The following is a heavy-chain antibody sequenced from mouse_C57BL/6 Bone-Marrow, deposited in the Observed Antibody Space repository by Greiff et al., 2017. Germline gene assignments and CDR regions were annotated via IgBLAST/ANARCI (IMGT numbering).Heavy chain of an antibody. Sequence: QVQLQQSGPGLVQPSQSLSITCTVSGFSLTSYGVHWVRQSPGKGLEWLGVIWSGGSTAYNAAFISRLSISKDNSKSQVFFKMNSLQADDTAIYYCAGGYDDEFAYWGQGTLVTVSA. V-gene: IGHV2-2*01. CDR2: IWSGGST. J-gene: IGHJ3*01. CDR3: AGGYDDEFAY. CDR1: GFSLTSYG. D-gene: IGHD2-4*01.